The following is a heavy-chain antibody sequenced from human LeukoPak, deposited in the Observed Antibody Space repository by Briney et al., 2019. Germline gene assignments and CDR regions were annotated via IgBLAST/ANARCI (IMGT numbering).Heavy chain of an antibody. CDR3: ARDGAGAVGTFAY. CDR1: GFTVNSNY. D-gene: IGHD1-26*01. J-gene: IGHJ4*02. V-gene: IGHV3-66*01. Sequence: PGGPLRLSCAASGFTVNSNYMSWVRQAPGKGLEWVSDIYSGGSTYYADSVKGRFSISRDNSKNLLYLQMNGLRAEDTAVYYCARDGAGAVGTFAYWGQGTLVTVSS. CDR2: IYSGGST.